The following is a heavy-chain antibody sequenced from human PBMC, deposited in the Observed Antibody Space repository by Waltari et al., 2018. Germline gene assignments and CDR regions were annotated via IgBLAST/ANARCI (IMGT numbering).Heavy chain of an antibody. Sequence: QVQLVQSGAEGKKPGASVQVSCKASGYTFTDWDMYWVRQAPGQGLEWMGRISPNSGGTNYAQKFQGRVTMTRDTSISTAYMELSRLTSDDTAVYYCAKGGDCNGGSCNFDYWGQGTVVTVSS. CDR2: ISPNSGGT. V-gene: IGHV1-2*06. J-gene: IGHJ4*02. D-gene: IGHD2-15*01. CDR1: GYTFTDWD. CDR3: AKGGDCNGGSCNFDY.